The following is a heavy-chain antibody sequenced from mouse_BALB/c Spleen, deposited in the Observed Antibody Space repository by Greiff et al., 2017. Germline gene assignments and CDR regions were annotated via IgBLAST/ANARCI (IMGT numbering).Heavy chain of an antibody. CDR3: ARFTTYYFDY. Sequence: EVQRVESGGGLVKPGGSLKLSCAASGFTFSSYAMSWVRQSPEKRLEWVAEISSGGSYTYYPDTVTGRFTISRDNAKNTLYLEMSSLRSEDTAMYYCARFTTYYFDYWGQGTTLTVSS. J-gene: IGHJ2*01. CDR1: GFTFSSYA. V-gene: IGHV5-9-4*01. D-gene: IGHD2-12*01. CDR2: ISSGGSYT.